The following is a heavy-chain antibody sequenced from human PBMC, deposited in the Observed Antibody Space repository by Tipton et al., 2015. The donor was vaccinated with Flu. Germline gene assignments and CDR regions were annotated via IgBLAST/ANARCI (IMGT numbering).Heavy chain of an antibody. V-gene: IGHV4-38-2*01. J-gene: IGHJ5*01. Sequence: LRLSCAASGFTFDDYSMHWVRQTPGKGLEWIGNIFHTGTTYYNPSVRSRVTISVDTSKNQFSLRLTSVTAADTAVYYCARRDYSNYVSDPRNWFDPWGPGTLVTVSS. CDR1: GFTFDDYS. D-gene: IGHD4-11*01. CDR2: IFHTGTT. CDR3: ARRDYSNYVSDPRNWFDP.